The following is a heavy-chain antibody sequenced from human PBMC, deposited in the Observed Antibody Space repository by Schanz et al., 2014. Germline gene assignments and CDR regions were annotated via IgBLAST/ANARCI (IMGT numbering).Heavy chain of an antibody. CDR3: ARDRGYCSGGSCLTFDY. Sequence: VQLVESGGGLVKPGGSLRLSCAASGFTFSSYAMSWVRQAPGKGLEWVSALSGSGGSTYYADSVKDRFTVSRDNSKNTVYLQMNRLRAEDTAVYYCARDRGYCSGGSCLTFDYWGQGTLXTVSS. D-gene: IGHD2-15*01. J-gene: IGHJ4*02. V-gene: IGHV3-23*04. CDR1: GFTFSSYA. CDR2: LSGSGGST.